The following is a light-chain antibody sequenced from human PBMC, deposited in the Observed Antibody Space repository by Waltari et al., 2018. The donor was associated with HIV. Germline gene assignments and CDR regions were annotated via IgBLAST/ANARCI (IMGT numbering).Light chain of an antibody. V-gene: IGLV1-47*01. CDR3: AAWDDTLTVV. Sequence: QSVLTQPPSASGTPGQSVTISCSGTSSNIGTNYVYWYQQFPGTAPKLLVYRNKRRPSGVPDRFSCSKSDTSASLAISGLRSDDEAEYYCAAWDDTLTVVFGGGTKLTVL. J-gene: IGLJ2*01. CDR2: RNK. CDR1: SSNIGTNY.